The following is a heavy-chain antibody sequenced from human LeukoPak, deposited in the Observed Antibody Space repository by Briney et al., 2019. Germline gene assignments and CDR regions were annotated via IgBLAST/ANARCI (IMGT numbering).Heavy chain of an antibody. D-gene: IGHD6-13*01. V-gene: IGHV4-30-4*08. CDR3: ARDYPRIAAAADY. CDR1: GGSISSGDYY. Sequence: SQTLSLTCTVSGGSISSGDYYWSWIRQPPGKGLEWIGYIYYSGSTYYNPSLKSRVTISVDTSKNQFSLKLSSVTAADTAVYYCARDYPRIAAAADYWGQGTLVTVSS. CDR2: IYYSGST. J-gene: IGHJ4*02.